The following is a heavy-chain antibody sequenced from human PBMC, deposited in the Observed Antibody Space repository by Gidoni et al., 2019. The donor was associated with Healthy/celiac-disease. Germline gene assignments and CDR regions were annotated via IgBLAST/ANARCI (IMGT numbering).Heavy chain of an antibody. Sequence: EVPLLEPGGGLVQPGGSLRLSCAAARFTFSSYAMRWVRQAPGKGLEGVSAISGRGGSTYYGDSVKGRFTISRDNSKNTLYLQRNSLRAEDTAVYYGGPRTTSGFDYWGQGTLVTVSS. CDR2: ISGRGGST. J-gene: IGHJ4*02. V-gene: IGHV3-23*01. CDR1: RFTFSSYA. D-gene: IGHD1-1*01. CDR3: GPRTTSGFDY.